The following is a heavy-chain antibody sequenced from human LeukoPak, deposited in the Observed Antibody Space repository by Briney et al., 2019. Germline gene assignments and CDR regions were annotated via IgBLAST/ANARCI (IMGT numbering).Heavy chain of an antibody. CDR1: GGSLSSYY. J-gene: IGHJ5*02. CDR2: IYYSGST. Sequence: SETLSLTCTVSGGSLSSYYWSWIRQPPGKGLEWIGYIYYSGSTNYNPSLKSRVTISVDTSKNQFSLKLSSVTAADTAVYYCARHFMGGSYNWFDPWGQGTLVTVSS. CDR3: ARHFMGGSYNWFDP. D-gene: IGHD1-26*01. V-gene: IGHV4-59*08.